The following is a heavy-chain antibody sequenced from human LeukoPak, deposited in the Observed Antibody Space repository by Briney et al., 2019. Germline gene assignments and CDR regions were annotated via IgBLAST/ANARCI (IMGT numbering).Heavy chain of an antibody. CDR2: IYSGGST. D-gene: IGHD3-16*02. J-gene: IGHJ4*02. CDR1: GFTVSSNY. Sequence: GGSLRLSCAASGFTVSSNYMSWVRQAPGKGLEWVSVIYSGGSTYYADSVKGRFTISRHNSKNTLYLQMNSLRSEDTAVYYCARGPPRSHFDYWGQGTLVTVSS. CDR3: ARGPPRSHFDY. V-gene: IGHV3-53*04.